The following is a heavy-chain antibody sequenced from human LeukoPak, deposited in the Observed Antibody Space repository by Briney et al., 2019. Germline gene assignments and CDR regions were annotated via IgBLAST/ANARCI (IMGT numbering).Heavy chain of an antibody. Sequence: SETLSLTCAVSGDSVSTSNWWTWVRQPPGKALEWIGESYHSGTTNYNPSLKSRVTISVDKSNNQFSLKLTSVTAADTAVFYCARTSWTYSVSSYALDIWGQGTMVTVSS. CDR3: ARTSWTYSVSSYALDI. CDR2: SYHSGTT. V-gene: IGHV4-4*02. J-gene: IGHJ3*02. D-gene: IGHD1-26*01. CDR1: GDSVSTSNW.